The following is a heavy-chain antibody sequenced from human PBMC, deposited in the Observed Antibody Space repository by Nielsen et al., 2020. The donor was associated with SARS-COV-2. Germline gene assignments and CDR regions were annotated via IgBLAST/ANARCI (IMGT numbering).Heavy chain of an antibody. J-gene: IGHJ3*02. CDR2: INHSGST. D-gene: IGHD5-18*01. Sequence: SETLSLTCAVYGGSFSGYYWSWIRQPPGKGLEWIGEINHSGSTNYNPSLKSRVTISVDTSKNQFSLKLSSVTAADTAVYYCARRRGYSYGFEFAFDIWGQGTMVTVSS. V-gene: IGHV4-34*01. CDR1: GGSFSGYY. CDR3: ARRRGYSYGFEFAFDI.